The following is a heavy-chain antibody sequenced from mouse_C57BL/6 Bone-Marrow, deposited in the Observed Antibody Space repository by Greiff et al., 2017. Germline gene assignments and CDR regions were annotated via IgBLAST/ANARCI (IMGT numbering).Heavy chain of an antibody. V-gene: IGHV7-3*01. D-gene: IGHD2-3*01. CDR3: ARYNYDGYSSYWYFDV. J-gene: IGHJ1*03. Sequence: EVKLVESGGGLVQPGGSLSLSCAASGFTFTDYYMSWVRQPPGKALEWLGFIRNKANGYTTEYSASVKGRFTISRDNSQSILYLQMNALRAEDSATYYCARYNYDGYSSYWYFDVWGTGTTVTVSS. CDR2: IRNKANGYTT. CDR1: GFTFTDYY.